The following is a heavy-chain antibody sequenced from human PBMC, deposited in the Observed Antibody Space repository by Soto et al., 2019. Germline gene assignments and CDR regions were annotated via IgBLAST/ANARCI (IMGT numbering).Heavy chain of an antibody. Sequence: DVQLVESGGGSVQPGGSLRLACAASGFTFTTSWMSWVRQPPGKGLEHVASINADGSERNYVDSVRGRFTISRDNARQSLYLQLNSLRAEDTAVFYCARNLRYSQFDYWGQGALVTVSS. V-gene: IGHV3-7*01. J-gene: IGHJ4*02. CDR2: INADGSER. D-gene: IGHD3-9*01. CDR1: GFTFTTSW. CDR3: ARNLRYSQFDY.